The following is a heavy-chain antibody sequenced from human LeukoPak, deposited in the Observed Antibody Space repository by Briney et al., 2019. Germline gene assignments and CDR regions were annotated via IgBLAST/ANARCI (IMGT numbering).Heavy chain of an antibody. Sequence: PGASLRLSCAASGFTFSNHAMSWVRQAPGKGLEWVASIIGSGGATYYADSMKGRFTISRDNFKNTLYMQMNSLRAEDTAVYYCAREGGVATFPPGSRLDYWGQGTLVTVSS. CDR3: AREGGVATFPPGSRLDY. CDR2: IIGSGGAT. D-gene: IGHD5-12*01. V-gene: IGHV3-23*01. J-gene: IGHJ4*02. CDR1: GFTFSNHA.